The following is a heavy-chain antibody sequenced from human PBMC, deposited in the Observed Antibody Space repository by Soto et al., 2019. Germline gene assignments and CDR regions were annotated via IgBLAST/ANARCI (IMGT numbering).Heavy chain of an antibody. Sequence: SETLSLTCTVSGGSISSGDYYWSWIRQPPGKGLGWIGYIYYSGSTYYNPSLKSRVTISVDTSKNQFSLKLSSVTAADTAVYYCARDPAAYCGGDCFDYWGQGTLVTVSS. CDR2: IYYSGST. CDR3: ARDPAAYCGGDCFDY. J-gene: IGHJ4*02. CDR1: GGSISSGDYY. V-gene: IGHV4-30-4*01. D-gene: IGHD2-21*01.